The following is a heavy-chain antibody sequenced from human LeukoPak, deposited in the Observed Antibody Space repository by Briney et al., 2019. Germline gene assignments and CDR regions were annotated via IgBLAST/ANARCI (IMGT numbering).Heavy chain of an antibody. J-gene: IGHJ6*02. V-gene: IGHV3-7*01. CDR1: GFTFSNYG. Sequence: HPGGSLRLSCAASGFTFSNYGMHWVRQAPGKGLEWVANIKQDGSEKYYVDSVKGRFTISRDNAKNSLYLQMNSLRAEDTAVYYCARDGQKSPHRYLTRYYGMDVWGQGTTVTVSS. CDR2: IKQDGSEK. D-gene: IGHD3-10*01. CDR3: ARDGQKSPHRYLTRYYGMDV.